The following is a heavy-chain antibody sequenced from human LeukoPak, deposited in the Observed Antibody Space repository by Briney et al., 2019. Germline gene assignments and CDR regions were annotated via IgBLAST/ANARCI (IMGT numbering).Heavy chain of an antibody. J-gene: IGHJ4*02. CDR3: ARKFSYNWNYAGARGYYFDY. Sequence: SETLSLTCAVSGGSISSSNWWSWVRQPPGKGLEWIGYIYYSGSTNYNPSLKSRVTISVDTSKNQFSLKLSSVTAADTAVYYCARKFSYNWNYAGARGYYFDYWGQGTLVTVSS. V-gene: IGHV4-4*02. CDR1: GGSISSSNW. D-gene: IGHD1-7*01. CDR2: IYYSGST.